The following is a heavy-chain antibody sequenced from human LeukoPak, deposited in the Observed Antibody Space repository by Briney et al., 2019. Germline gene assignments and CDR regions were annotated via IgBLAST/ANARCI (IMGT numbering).Heavy chain of an antibody. CDR2: IIPILGIA. Sequence: SVKVSCKASGGTFSSYAISWVRQAPGQGLEWMGRIIPILGIANYAQKFQGRVTITADKSTSTAYMELSSLRSEDTAVYYCASVIAVAGTDAFDIWGQGTMVTVSS. CDR1: GGTFSSYA. V-gene: IGHV1-69*04. J-gene: IGHJ3*02. D-gene: IGHD6-19*01. CDR3: ASVIAVAGTDAFDI.